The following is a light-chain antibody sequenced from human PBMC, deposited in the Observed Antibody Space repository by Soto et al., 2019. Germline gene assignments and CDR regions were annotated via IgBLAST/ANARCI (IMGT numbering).Light chain of an antibody. CDR2: DAS. V-gene: IGKV3-20*01. CDR3: QQYGSSPLT. CDR1: QSVRSNY. Sequence: GERATLSFRASQSVRSNYLACYQQKPGQAPRFLIYDASTRATGIPDRFSGSGSGTDFTLTISRLEPEDFAVYYCQQYGSSPLTFGGGAKVDIK. J-gene: IGKJ4*01.